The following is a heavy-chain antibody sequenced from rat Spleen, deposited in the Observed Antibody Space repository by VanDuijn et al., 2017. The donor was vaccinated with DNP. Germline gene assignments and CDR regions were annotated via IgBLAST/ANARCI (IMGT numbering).Heavy chain of an antibody. CDR1: GFTFSNSA. D-gene: IGHD1-7*01. Sequence: EVQLVESGGGLVQPGRSLNLSCPGSGFTFSNSAMPWIRQAPTKALEWVTSINPSGGGTYYRDSVKARFTISIDNVKSSLFLQMNSLRSEATATYYCATSSYFGYDYGFAYWGQGTLVTVSS. V-gene: IGHV5-19*01. CDR2: INPSGGGT. J-gene: IGHJ3*01. CDR3: ATSSYFGYDYGFAY.